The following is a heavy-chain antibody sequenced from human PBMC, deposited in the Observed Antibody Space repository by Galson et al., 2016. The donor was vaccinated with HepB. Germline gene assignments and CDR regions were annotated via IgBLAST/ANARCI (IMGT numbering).Heavy chain of an antibody. CDR2: LYYGGRS. CDR3: ATHRIEGDYPHYFDA. CDR1: GDSISSSSYY. Sequence: SETLSLTCTVSGDSISSSSYYWGWIRQPPGKGLEYIGSLYYGGRSYYTPSLKSRVTISVDTSRNQFSLKLSSLTAADTAVYYCATHRIEGDYPHYFDAWGHGTLVTVSS. V-gene: IGHV4-39*01. D-gene: IGHD1-26*01. J-gene: IGHJ4*01.